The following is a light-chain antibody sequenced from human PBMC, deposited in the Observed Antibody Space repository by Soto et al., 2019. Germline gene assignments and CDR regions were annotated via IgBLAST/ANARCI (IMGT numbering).Light chain of an antibody. CDR3: QQYGRT. V-gene: IGKV3-20*01. J-gene: IGKJ2*01. Sequence: DIVLTQSPGTLSLSPGDRATLSCRSSQSVNSNYLAWYQQKPGQAPRLLIFGASTRATGIPDRFRGSGSATDFTLTINSLEPEDFSVYYCQQYGRTFGQGTKLEIK. CDR2: GAS. CDR1: QSVNSNY.